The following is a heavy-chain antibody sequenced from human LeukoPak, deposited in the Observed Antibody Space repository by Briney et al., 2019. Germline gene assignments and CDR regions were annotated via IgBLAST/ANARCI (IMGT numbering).Heavy chain of an antibody. CDR1: GGSISSGDYY. J-gene: IGHJ3*02. D-gene: IGHD2-2*01. V-gene: IGHV4-30-4*08. CDR3: ARDSDRLGYCTSTSCLNDAFDI. CDR2: IYYSGRT. Sequence: SQTLSLTCTVSGGSISSGDYYWSWIRQPPGKGLERIGYIYYSGRTYYNPSLKSRVTISVDTSKNQFSLKLSSVTAADTAVYYCARDSDRLGYCTSTSCLNDAFDIWGPGTMVTVSS.